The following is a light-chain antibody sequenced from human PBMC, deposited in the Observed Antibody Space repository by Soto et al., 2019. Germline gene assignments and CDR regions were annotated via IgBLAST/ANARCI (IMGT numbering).Light chain of an antibody. V-gene: IGKV3-20*01. CDR3: QQYSDSPPT. Sequence: EIVLTQSPGTLSLSPGERATLSCSASQSVSSSYLVWYQQKPGQAPRLLIYGASSRATGIPDRFSGSGSGTDFTLTISRLEPQDFAVYYCQQYSDSPPTFGQGTKVDI. CDR1: QSVSSSY. J-gene: IGKJ1*01. CDR2: GAS.